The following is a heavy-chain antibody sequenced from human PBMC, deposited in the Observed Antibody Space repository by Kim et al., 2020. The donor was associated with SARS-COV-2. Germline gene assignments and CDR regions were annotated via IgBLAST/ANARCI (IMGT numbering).Heavy chain of an antibody. J-gene: IGHJ5*02. V-gene: IGHV4-28*01. CDR3: ARMGRGVRSWFDP. Sequence: SETLSLTCAVSGYSISSSNWWGWIRQPPGKGLEWIGYIYYSGSTYYNPSLKSRVTMSVDTSKNQFSLKLSSVTAVDTAVYYCARMGRGVRSWFDPWGQGTLVTVSS. D-gene: IGHD1-1*01. CDR1: GYSISSSNW. CDR2: IYYSGST.